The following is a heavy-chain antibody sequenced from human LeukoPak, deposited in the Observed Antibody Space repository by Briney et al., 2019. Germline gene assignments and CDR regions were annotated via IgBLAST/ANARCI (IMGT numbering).Heavy chain of an antibody. Sequence: ASVKVSCKASGYTFTSNGISWVRQAPGQGLEWIGWISAYNGNTNYAQKLQGRVTMTTDTSTSTAYMELRSLRSDDTAVYYCARQSVGATTDDFDYWGQGTLVTVSS. CDR2: ISAYNGNT. J-gene: IGHJ4*02. V-gene: IGHV1-18*01. CDR1: GYTFTSNG. CDR3: ARQSVGATTDDFDY. D-gene: IGHD1-26*01.